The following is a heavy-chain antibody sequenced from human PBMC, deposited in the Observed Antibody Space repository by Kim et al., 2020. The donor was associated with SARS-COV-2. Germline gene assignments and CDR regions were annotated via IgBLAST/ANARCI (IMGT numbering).Heavy chain of an antibody. J-gene: IGHJ4*02. V-gene: IGHV3-30*01. Sequence: VKGRFTISRDNSKNTLYLQMNSLRAEDTAVYYCARDPPPIAVAGDYFDYWGQGTLVTVSS. CDR3: ARDPPPIAVAGDYFDY. D-gene: IGHD6-19*01.